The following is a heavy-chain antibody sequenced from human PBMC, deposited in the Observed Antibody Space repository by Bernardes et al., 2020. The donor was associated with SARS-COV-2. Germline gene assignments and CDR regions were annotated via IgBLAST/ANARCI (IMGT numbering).Heavy chain of an antibody. CDR2: IYYNGNT. J-gene: IGHJ4*02. D-gene: IGHD2-15*01. V-gene: IGHV4-61*08. CDR1: GSSVSSGGYY. CDR3: ARDVRGGTLDY. Sequence: SETLSLTCTVSGSSVSSGGYYWSWPRQPPGKALEWVVLIYYNGNTNYTPSLKSRVTISEDTSKNQLSLKLTSVTAADTAVYYCARDVRGGTLDYWGQRTPVTVSS.